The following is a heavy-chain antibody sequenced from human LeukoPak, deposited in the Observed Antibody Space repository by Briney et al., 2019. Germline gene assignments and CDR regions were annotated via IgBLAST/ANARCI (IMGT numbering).Heavy chain of an antibody. V-gene: IGHV3-33*08. Sequence: PGGSLRLSCAASGFIFTSYSMNWVRQAPGKGLEWVAIIWYDGSNEYYADSVRGRFSISRDNSKSTVYLEMNSLRADDTAIYYCASSTVTTRGVGDFDLWGHGTRVTVSS. CDR1: GFIFTSYS. J-gene: IGHJ3*01. CDR3: ASSTVTTRGVGDFDL. D-gene: IGHD4-17*01. CDR2: IWYDGSNE.